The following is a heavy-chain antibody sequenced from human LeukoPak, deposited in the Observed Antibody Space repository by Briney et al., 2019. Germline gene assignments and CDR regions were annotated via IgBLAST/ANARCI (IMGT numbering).Heavy chain of an antibody. D-gene: IGHD6-19*01. J-gene: IGHJ4*02. CDR2: IYYSGST. CDR1: GGSISSYY. Sequence: SGTLSLTCTFSGGSISSYYWSWIRQPPGKGLGWIGYIYYSGSTNYNPSLKSRVTISVDTSKNQFSLKLSSVTAADTAVYYCARAQWLVDYFDYWGQGTLVTVSS. CDR3: ARAQWLVDYFDY. V-gene: IGHV4-59*08.